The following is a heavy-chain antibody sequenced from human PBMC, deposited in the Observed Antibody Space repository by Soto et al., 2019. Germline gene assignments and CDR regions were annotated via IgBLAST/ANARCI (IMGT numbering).Heavy chain of an antibody. J-gene: IGHJ6*02. V-gene: IGHV3-30*18. D-gene: IGHD3-3*01. CDR2: ISYDGSNK. CDR3: AKSVSLDYDFWSGYPHYYYYGMDV. Sequence: QVQLVESGGGVVQPGRSLRLSCAASGFTFSSYGMHWVRQAPGKGLEWVAVISYDGSNKYYADSVKGRFTISRDNSKNSLYMKMNSLRAEDTAVYYCAKSVSLDYDFWSGYPHYYYYGMDVWGQGTKVTVSS. CDR1: GFTFSSYG.